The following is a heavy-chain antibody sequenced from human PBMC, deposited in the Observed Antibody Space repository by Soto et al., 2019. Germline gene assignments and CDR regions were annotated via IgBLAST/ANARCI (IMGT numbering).Heavy chain of an antibody. CDR2: IHHTGSS. CDR1: AGSITNYY. CDR3: AKWNEMKRSFDD. D-gene: IGHD1-1*01. Sequence: QVQLQESGPGLVKPSETLSLTCTVSAGSITNYYWNWIRQPPEKGLEWIGFIHHTGSSMSNPSLRSRLTMSVDTTEGQISLDLRAVTGADTAVYYCAKWNEMKRSFDDWGQGILVTVSS. J-gene: IGHJ4*02. V-gene: IGHV4-59*01.